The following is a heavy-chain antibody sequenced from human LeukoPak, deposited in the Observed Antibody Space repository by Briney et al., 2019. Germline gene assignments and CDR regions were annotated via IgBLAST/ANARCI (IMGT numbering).Heavy chain of an antibody. Sequence: ASVKVSCKASGYTFTGYYIHWVRQAPGQGLEWMGWINPHSGGTNYAQKFQGGVTMTRDTSITTAYMELSRLRSDDTAIYYCARSRVIRGAFNWFDPWGQGTLVTVSS. CDR1: GYTFTGYY. D-gene: IGHD3-10*01. CDR3: ARSRVIRGAFNWFDP. J-gene: IGHJ5*02. CDR2: INPHSGGT. V-gene: IGHV1-2*02.